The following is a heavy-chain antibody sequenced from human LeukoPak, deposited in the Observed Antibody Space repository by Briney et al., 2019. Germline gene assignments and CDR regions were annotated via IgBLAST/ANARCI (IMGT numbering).Heavy chain of an antibody. CDR3: ATARGPYDSSGYYAF. J-gene: IGHJ4*02. CDR2: FDPEDGET. Sequence: ASVKVSCKVSGYTLTELSMHWVRQAPGKGLERMGGFDPEDGETIYAQKFQGRVTMTGDTSTDTAYMELSSLRSEDTAVYYCATARGPYDSSGYYAFWGQGTLVTVSS. V-gene: IGHV1-24*01. CDR1: GYTLTELS. D-gene: IGHD3-22*01.